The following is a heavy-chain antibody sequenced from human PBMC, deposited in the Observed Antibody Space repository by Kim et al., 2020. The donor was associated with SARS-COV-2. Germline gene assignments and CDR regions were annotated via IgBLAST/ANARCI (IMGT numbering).Heavy chain of an antibody. J-gene: IGHJ3*02. Sequence: GGSLRLSCAASGFTVSSNYMSWVRQAPGKGLEWVSVIYSGGITYYADSVKVRFTISKDNSKNTMYFQMNSLRAEDTAVYYCARGGYYDSSGYFFDAFDIWGQGTMVTVSS. D-gene: IGHD3-22*01. V-gene: IGHV3-66*01. CDR2: IYSGGIT. CDR3: ARGGYYDSSGYFFDAFDI. CDR1: GFTVSSNY.